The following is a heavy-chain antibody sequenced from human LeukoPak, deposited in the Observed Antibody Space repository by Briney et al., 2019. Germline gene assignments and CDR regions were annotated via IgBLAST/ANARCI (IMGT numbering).Heavy chain of an antibody. CDR3: ARNNYGDYESFDY. CDR2: ISSSGSTT. D-gene: IGHD4-17*01. J-gene: IGHJ4*02. CDR1: GFTFSSYE. V-gene: IGHV3-48*03. Sequence: GGSLRLSCAASGFTFSSYEMNWVRQAPGKGLEWVSYISSSGSTTYYADSVKGRFTISRDNAKNSLYLQMNSLRAEDTAVYYCARNNYGDYESFDYWGQGTLVTVSS.